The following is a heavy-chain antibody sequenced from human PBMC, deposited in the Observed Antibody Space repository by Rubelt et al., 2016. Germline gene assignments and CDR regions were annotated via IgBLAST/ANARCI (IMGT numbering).Heavy chain of an antibody. J-gene: IGHJ4*02. CDR1: GYTFTSYG. V-gene: IGHV1-18*01. Sequence: QVQLVQSGAEVKKPGASVKVSCKASGYTFTSYGISWVRQAPGQGLEWMGWISAYNGNTNYAQKLQGRVTMTTDTSTGTAYMELGGLRLDETAVNYCAGHGGSSGVTAIDYWGQGTLVTVSS. CDR3: AGHGGSSGVTAIDY. CDR2: ISAYNGNT. D-gene: IGHD1-26*01.